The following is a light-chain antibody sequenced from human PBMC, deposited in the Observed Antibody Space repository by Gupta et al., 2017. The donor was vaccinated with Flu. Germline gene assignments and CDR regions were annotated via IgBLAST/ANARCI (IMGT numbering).Light chain of an antibody. CDR3: LQGGSTPRT. Sequence: EIVLTQSPATLSLSPGEISTLSCRASESLIYNYLSWYQQKPGQAPRLLISGASTRAAGVPDRFSGGGCGTEYTLTINRLEPEDFAVYYCLQGGSTPRTFGQGTKVEIK. CDR2: GAS. J-gene: IGKJ1*01. V-gene: IGKV3-20*01. CDR1: ESLIYNY.